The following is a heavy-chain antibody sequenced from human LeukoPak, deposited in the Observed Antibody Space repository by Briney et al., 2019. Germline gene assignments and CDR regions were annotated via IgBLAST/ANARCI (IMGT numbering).Heavy chain of an antibody. CDR3: ARSNDFWSGPLRNYYYYMDV. Sequence: GGSLRLSCAASEFTFNNYAMSWFRHAPGKGLEWVSVISASGGSTHYADSVKGRFTISRDNSKNTLYLQMNSLRPEDTAIYYCARSNDFWSGPLRNYYYYMDVWGKGTTVTVSS. J-gene: IGHJ6*03. V-gene: IGHV3-23*01. CDR2: ISASGGST. D-gene: IGHD3-3*01. CDR1: EFTFNNYA.